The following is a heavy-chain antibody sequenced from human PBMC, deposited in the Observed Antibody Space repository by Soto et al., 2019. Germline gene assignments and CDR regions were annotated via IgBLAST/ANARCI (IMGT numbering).Heavy chain of an antibody. Sequence: EVQLVESGGGLVKPGGSLRLSCVASGLTFSKAWMSWVRRAPGKGLEWVGRIRSKDDGAAIDYAAPVRGSFTISRGDSEDTLYLQMNSPKTEDTAIYYCTTRIEVAAICASWGAATLVTDSS. D-gene: IGHD6-19*01. CDR1: GLTFSKAW. CDR3: TTRIEVAAICAS. J-gene: IGHJ5*02. CDR2: IRSKDDGAAI. V-gene: IGHV3-15*01.